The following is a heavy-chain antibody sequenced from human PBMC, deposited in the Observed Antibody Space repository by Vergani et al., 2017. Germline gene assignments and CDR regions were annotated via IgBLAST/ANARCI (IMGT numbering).Heavy chain of an antibody. D-gene: IGHD6-13*01. Sequence: QVQLVESGGGVVQPGRSLRLSCAASGFIFSNYAIHWVRQAPGQGLEWVAVISFDGSNKYYADSVKGRFTISRDNSKSTLYLQVDSLRADDTAVYFCARPGDSSSSFDYWGQGTRVTVSS. CDR3: ARPGDSSSSFDY. J-gene: IGHJ4*02. CDR1: GFIFSNYA. CDR2: ISFDGSNK. V-gene: IGHV3-30*04.